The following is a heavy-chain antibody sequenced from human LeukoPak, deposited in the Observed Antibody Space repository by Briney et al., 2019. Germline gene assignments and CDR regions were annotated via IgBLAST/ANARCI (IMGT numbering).Heavy chain of an antibody. CDR1: GFTFSSYA. CDR3: AKDRGRYSYGSVDY. V-gene: IGHV3-23*01. D-gene: IGHD5-12*01. J-gene: IGHJ4*02. CDR2: ITVSGGNT. Sequence: GGSLRLSCAASGFTFSSYAMRWVRQAPGKGLEWVSTITVSGGNTYYADSVKGRFTISRDNFKNTLYLQMNSLRVEDTAVYYCAKDRGRYSYGSVDYWGQGTLVTVSS.